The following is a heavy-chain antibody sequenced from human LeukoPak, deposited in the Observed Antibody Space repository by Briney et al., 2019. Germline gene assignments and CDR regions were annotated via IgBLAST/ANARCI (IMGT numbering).Heavy chain of an antibody. CDR2: IKQDGSEK. Sequence: GGSLRLSCAASGFTFSSYWMSWVRQAPGKGLEWVANIKQDGSEKYYVDSVKGRFTISRDNAKNSLYLQMNSLRAEDTAVYYCTRHEDHWVRDYYYGMDVWGQGTTVTVSS. CDR3: TRHEDHWVRDYYYGMDV. CDR1: GFTFSSYW. D-gene: IGHD7-27*01. J-gene: IGHJ6*02. V-gene: IGHV3-7*05.